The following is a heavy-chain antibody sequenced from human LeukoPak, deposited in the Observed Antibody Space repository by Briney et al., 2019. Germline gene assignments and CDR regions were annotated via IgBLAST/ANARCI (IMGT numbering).Heavy chain of an antibody. CDR3: ARVIRYYYGMDV. CDR2: MNPNRGNS. Sequence: GASVKVSCKASGYSFASYDINWVRQAPGQGLEWMGWMNPNRGNSGHAQKFQGRVTMTRNTSTSTAYMELTSLTSEDTAVYYCARVIRYYYGMDVWGQGTTVTVSS. CDR1: GYSFASYD. V-gene: IGHV1-8*01. J-gene: IGHJ6*02.